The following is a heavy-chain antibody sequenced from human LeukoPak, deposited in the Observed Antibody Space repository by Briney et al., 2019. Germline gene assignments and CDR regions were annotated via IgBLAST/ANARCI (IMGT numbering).Heavy chain of an antibody. Sequence: GGSLRLSCAASGFTFSSYSMNWVRQAPGKGLEWVSYISSSSSTIYYADSVKGRFTISRDNAKNSLYLQMNSLRAEDTAVYYCASTPWAAARLYYYYYMDVWGKGTTVTVSS. D-gene: IGHD6-6*01. V-gene: IGHV3-48*01. CDR2: ISSSSSTI. CDR3: ASTPWAAARLYYYYYMDV. CDR1: GFTFSSYS. J-gene: IGHJ6*03.